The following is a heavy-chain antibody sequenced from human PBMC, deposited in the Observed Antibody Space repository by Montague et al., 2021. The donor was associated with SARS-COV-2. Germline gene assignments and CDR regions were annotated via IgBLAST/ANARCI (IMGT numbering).Heavy chain of an antibody. CDR3: ASPTYYYDSSGSDAFDI. V-gene: IGHV4-39*01. D-gene: IGHD3-22*01. Sequence: SETLSLTCTVSGGSISSSSYYWGWIRQPPGKGLEWIGSIHYSGSTYYNPSLKSRVTISVDTSKNQFSLKLISVTAADTAVYYRASPTYYYDSSGSDAFDIWGQGTMVTVSS. J-gene: IGHJ3*02. CDR2: IHYSGST. CDR1: GGSISSSSYY.